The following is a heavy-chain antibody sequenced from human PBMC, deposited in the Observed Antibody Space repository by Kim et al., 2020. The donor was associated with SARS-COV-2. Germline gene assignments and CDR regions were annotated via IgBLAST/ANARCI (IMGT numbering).Heavy chain of an antibody. CDR1: GYTLTELS. CDR3: ATPGGEELSPWYFDL. V-gene: IGHV1-24*01. D-gene: IGHD3-16*02. CDR2: FDPEDGET. Sequence: ASVKVSCKVSGYTLTELSMHWVRQAPGKGLEWMGGFDPEDGETIYAQKFQGRVTMTEDTSTDTAYMELSSLRSEDTAVYYCATPGGEELSPWYFDLWGRGTLVTVSS. J-gene: IGHJ2*01.